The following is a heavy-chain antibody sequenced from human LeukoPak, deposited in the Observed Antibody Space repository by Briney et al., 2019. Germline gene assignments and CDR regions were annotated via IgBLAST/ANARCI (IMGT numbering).Heavy chain of an antibody. J-gene: IGHJ3*02. CDR3: ARDPSVNYYEVYDAFNI. Sequence: SETLSLTCTVSGGSISSYYWSWIRQPAGKGLEWIGRIYSTGSTNYNPSLKSRVTMSVDTSKNQFSLKLSSVTAADTAVYYCARDPSVNYYEVYDAFNIWGQGTMVTVSS. CDR2: IYSTGST. D-gene: IGHD1-26*01. V-gene: IGHV4-4*07. CDR1: GGSISSYY.